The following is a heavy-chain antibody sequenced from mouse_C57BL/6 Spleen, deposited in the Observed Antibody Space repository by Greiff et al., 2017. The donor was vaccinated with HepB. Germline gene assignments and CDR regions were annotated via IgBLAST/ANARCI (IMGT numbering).Heavy chain of an antibody. CDR3: TTTLRKGVLAY. CDR1: GFNIKDYY. CDR2: IDPEDGDT. V-gene: IGHV14-1*01. D-gene: IGHD2-12*01. Sequence: EVKLMESGAELVRPGASVKLSCTASGFNIKDYYMHWVKQRPEQGLEWIGRIDPEDGDTEYAPKFQGKATMTADTSSNTAYLQLSSLTSEDTAVYYCTTTLRKGVLAYWGQGTLVTVSA. J-gene: IGHJ3*01.